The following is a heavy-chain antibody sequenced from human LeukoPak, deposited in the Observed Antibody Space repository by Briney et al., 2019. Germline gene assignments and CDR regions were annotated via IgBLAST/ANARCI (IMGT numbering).Heavy chain of an antibody. CDR2: ISYDGSNK. CDR3: ARPIAAAGEFDY. J-gene: IGHJ4*02. V-gene: IGHV3-30-3*01. Sequence: GGSLRLSCAASGFTFSSYAMHWVRQAPGKGLEWVAVISYDGSNKYYADSVKGRFTISRDYSKNTLYLQMNSLRAEDTAVYYCARPIAAAGEFDYWGQGTLVTVSS. CDR1: GFTFSSYA. D-gene: IGHD6-13*01.